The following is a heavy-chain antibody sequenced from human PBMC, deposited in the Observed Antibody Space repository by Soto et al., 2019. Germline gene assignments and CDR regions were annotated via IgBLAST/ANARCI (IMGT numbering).Heavy chain of an antibody. D-gene: IGHD3-22*01. CDR1: GYTFTSYG. CDR2: ISAYNGNT. J-gene: IGHJ4*02. V-gene: IGHV1-18*04. Sequence: ASVKVSCKASGYTFTSYGISWVRQAPGQGLEWRGWISAYNGNTNYAQKLQGRVTMTTDTSTSTAYMELRSLRYDETAVYYCAWGYYDSSGYLRFDYWGQGTLVTVSS. CDR3: AWGYYDSSGYLRFDY.